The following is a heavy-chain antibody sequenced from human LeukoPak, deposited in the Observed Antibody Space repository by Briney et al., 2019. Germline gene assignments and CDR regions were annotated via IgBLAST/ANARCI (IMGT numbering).Heavy chain of an antibody. CDR1: GYTFTGYY. D-gene: IGHD3-9*01. V-gene: IGHV1-2*02. CDR3: ARDGPPTIDYGMDV. CDR2: INPNSGGT. Sequence: ASVKVSCKASGYTFTGYYMHWVRQAPGQGLEWMGWINPNSGGTNYAQKFQGRVTMTRDTPISTAYMKLSRLRSDDTAVYYCARDGPPTIDYGMDVWGQGTTVTVSS. J-gene: IGHJ6*02.